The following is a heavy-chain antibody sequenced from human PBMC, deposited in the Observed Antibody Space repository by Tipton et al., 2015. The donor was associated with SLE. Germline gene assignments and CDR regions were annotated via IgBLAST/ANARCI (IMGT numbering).Heavy chain of an antibody. V-gene: IGHV4-59*02. D-gene: IGHD3-3*01. CDR1: GGSVSTYY. Sequence: TLSLTCTVSGGSVSTYYWTWIRQPPGKGLEWIGYIYYTGSTSQSPSLKSRLTMSTDTSKNQFSLRLSAVTAADTAVYYCARVRRGADFWSGNDAFDIWGQGTMVTVSS. CDR3: ARVRRGADFWSGNDAFDI. CDR2: IYYTGST. J-gene: IGHJ3*02.